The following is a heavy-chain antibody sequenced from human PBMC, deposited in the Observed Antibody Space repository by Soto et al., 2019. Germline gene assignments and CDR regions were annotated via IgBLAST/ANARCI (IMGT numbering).Heavy chain of an antibody. CDR3: TKDVTGDIGADF. CDR2: IKTSGDTT. V-gene: IGHV3-23*05. D-gene: IGHD2-21*02. Sequence: EVQLLESGGDLVQPGGSLRLSCAASGFAFSNCAMSWVRQAPGKGLDWVSTIKTSGDTTFYADPVKGRFTTSRDDSKNTLYLQMNSLRAEDTATYYCTKDVTGDIGADFWGQGTPVTVSS. CDR1: GFAFSNCA. J-gene: IGHJ4*02.